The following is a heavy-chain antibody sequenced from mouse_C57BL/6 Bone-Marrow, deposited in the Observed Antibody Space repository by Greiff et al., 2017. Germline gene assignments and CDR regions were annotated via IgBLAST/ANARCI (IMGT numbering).Heavy chain of an antibody. CDR3: ARDGPFFTTVEWYFDV. D-gene: IGHD1-1*01. Sequence: QVQLQQPGAELVKPGASVKMSCKASGYTFTSYWITWVKQRPGQGLEWIGDIYPGSGSTNYNEKFKSKATLTVDTSSSTAYMQLSSLTSEDSAVYYCARDGPFFTTVEWYFDVWGTGTTVTVAS. V-gene: IGHV1-55*01. CDR2: IYPGSGST. CDR1: GYTFTSYW. J-gene: IGHJ1*03.